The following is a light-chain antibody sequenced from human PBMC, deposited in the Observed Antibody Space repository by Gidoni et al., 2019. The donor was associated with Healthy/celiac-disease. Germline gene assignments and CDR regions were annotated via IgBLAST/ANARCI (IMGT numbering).Light chain of an antibody. CDR1: QRISSY. CDR2: AAS. V-gene: IGKV1-39*01. J-gene: IGKJ4*01. Sequence: IRITQSPSSLSASAGDRVIITFRASQRISSYLNCYQQNPGKAPKLLIYAASSLQSGVLSRFIGSGSGTDFNIIISSMQPEEFLTYYCQQRYSTTPLTFGGGTKVEIK. CDR3: QQRYSTTPLT.